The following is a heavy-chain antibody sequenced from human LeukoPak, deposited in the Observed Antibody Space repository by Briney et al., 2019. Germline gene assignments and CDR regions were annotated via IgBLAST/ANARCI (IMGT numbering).Heavy chain of an antibody. V-gene: IGHV4-34*01. Sequence: SETLSLTCAVYGGSFSGYSWNWIRQPPVKGLEWIGEINHSGGTNYNPSPKSRVTISVDTSKKQFSLKLSSVTAADTALYYCARGVDYYGVWGQGTLVAVSS. CDR2: INHSGGT. D-gene: IGHD3-10*01. CDR3: ARGVDYYGV. CDR1: GGSFSGYS. J-gene: IGHJ4*02.